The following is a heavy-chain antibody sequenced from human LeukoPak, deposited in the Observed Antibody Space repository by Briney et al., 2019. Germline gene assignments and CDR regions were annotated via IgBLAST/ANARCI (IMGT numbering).Heavy chain of an antibody. CDR1: GGPISSYY. CDR2: VYYTGST. D-gene: IGHD3-22*01. Sequence: PSETLSLTCTVSGGPISSYYWSWIRQPPGKGLEWIGYVYYTGSTNYNPSLNSRVTMSIDTSKNQFSLRLSSVTAADTAVYYCARVVGFYDSSAFDLWGQGTLVTVSS. J-gene: IGHJ5*02. CDR3: ARVVGFYDSSAFDL. V-gene: IGHV4-59*13.